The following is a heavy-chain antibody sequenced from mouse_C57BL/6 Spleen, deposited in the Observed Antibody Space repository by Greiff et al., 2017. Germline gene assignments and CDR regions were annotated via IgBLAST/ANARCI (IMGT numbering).Heavy chain of an antibody. CDR1: GFTFSDYY. V-gene: IGHV5-16*01. Sequence: EVKLMESEGGLVQPGSSMKLSCTASGFTFSDYYMAWVRQVPEKGLEWVANINYDGSSTYYLDSLKSRFIISRDNAKNILYLQMSSLKSEDTATYYCARDRPGDYYAIDCWGQGTSVTVS. CDR2: INYDGSST. CDR3: ARDRPGDYYAIDC. J-gene: IGHJ4*01.